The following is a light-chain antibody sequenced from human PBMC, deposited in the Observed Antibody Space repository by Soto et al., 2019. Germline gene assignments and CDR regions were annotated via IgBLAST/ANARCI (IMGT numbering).Light chain of an antibody. V-gene: IGKV3-15*01. J-gene: IGKJ3*01. CDR3: QQYNNWPRVT. Sequence: EIVMTQSPATLSVSPGERATLSCRASQSVSSNLAWYQQKPGQAPRLLIYGASPRATGIPARFSGSGSGTEFPLTISSLQSEDFAVYYCQQYNNWPRVTFGPGTKVDIK. CDR2: GAS. CDR1: QSVSSN.